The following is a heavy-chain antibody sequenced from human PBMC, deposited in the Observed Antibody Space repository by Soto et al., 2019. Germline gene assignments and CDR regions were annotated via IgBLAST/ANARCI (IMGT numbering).Heavy chain of an antibody. V-gene: IGHV3-7*03. J-gene: IGHJ6*02. D-gene: IGHD6-13*01. CDR1: EFSPNMYS. Sequence: GTRRLNGVDVEFSPNMYSMAWVRQASGRGLEWVANIKPDGSEQYYLDSVKGRFTISRDNAKNSVYLQMKSIRIEDTAVYYCATDKALEVAAEIRRCSALDVWGQGITVTV. CDR3: ATDKALEVAAEIRRCSALDV. CDR2: IKPDGSEQ.